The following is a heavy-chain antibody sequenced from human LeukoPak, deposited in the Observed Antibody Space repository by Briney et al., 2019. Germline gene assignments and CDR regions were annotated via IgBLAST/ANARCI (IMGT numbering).Heavy chain of an antibody. Sequence: PGGSLRLSCAVSRFTFSSYAMHGVRQARGKGLVWGAVISYDGSNKYYTDSVKGRLSISRDNSKNTLHLQMNSLRAEDTAVYNCARAEYSSSWYPGYWGQGTLVTVSS. CDR1: RFTFSSYA. CDR3: ARAEYSSSWYPGY. J-gene: IGHJ4*02. D-gene: IGHD6-13*01. V-gene: IGHV3-30*04. CDR2: ISYDGSNK.